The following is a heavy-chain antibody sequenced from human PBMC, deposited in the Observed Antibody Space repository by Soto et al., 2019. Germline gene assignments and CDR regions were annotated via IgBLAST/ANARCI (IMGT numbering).Heavy chain of an antibody. J-gene: IGHJ6*02. CDR1: GFTVSSNY. V-gene: IGHV3-23*01. CDR2: ISGRGGRT. Sequence: GGSLRLSCAASGFTVSSNYMSWVRQAPGKGLEWVSSISGRGGRTFYTDSVKGRFTISRDNSKNTLFLQMSSLRAEDTALYYCAKDLEDWELSPRHYGMDVWGLGTTVTVSS. D-gene: IGHD3-16*02. CDR3: AKDLEDWELSPRHYGMDV.